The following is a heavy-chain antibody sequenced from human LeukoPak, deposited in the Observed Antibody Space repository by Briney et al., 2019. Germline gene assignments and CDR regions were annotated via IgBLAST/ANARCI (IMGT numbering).Heavy chain of an antibody. J-gene: IGHJ4*02. V-gene: IGHV1-46*01. CDR2: INPGGGST. CDR3: ARDPRYDSSGYALDY. CDR1: GYTFTSYY. Sequence: GASVRVSCKASGYTFTSYYMHWVRQAPGQGLVWLGIINPGGGSTTYAQKFQGRVTMTRDTSTSTVYMELSSLTSEDTAVYYCARDPRYDSSGYALDYWGQGTLVTVSS. D-gene: IGHD3-22*01.